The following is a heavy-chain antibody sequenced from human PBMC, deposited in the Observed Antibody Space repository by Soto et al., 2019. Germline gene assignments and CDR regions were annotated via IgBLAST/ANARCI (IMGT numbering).Heavy chain of an antibody. CDR3: ARAGIAVAGNAFDI. D-gene: IGHD6-19*01. V-gene: IGHV4-59*01. J-gene: IGHJ3*02. CDR2: IYYSGST. CDR1: GGSISSYY. Sequence: SETLSLTCTVSGGSISSYYWSWIRQPPGKGLEWIGYIYYSGSTNYNPSLKSRVTISVDTSKNQFSLKLSSVTAADTVVYYCARAGIAVAGNAFDIWGQGTMVTVSS.